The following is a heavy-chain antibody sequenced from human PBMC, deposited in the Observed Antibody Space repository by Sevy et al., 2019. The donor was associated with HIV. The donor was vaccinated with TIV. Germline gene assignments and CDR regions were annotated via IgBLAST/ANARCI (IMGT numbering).Heavy chain of an antibody. CDR2: IYSDGNT. V-gene: IGHV3-53*01. J-gene: IGHJ6*02. D-gene: IGHD3-3*01. CDR3: ARGLILEGSWYGMDV. Sequence: GEPLKISCAASGFTVSSNYMSWVRQAPGKGLEWMSVIYSDGNTYYADSVKGRFTISRDNSKNTLYLEMNSLRAEDTAVYYCARGLILEGSWYGMDVWGQGTTVTVSS. CDR1: GFTVSSNY.